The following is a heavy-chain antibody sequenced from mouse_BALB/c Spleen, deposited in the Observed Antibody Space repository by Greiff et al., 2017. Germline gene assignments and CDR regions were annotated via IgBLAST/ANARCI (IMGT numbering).Heavy chain of an antibody. CDR1: GYTFTDYN. CDR3: AREDYGSSYWFAY. D-gene: IGHD1-1*01. J-gene: IGHJ3*01. Sequence: EVQLQQSGAELVKPGASVKISCKASGYTFTDYNMHWVKQSHGKSLEWIGYIYPYNGGTGYNQKFKSKATLTVDNSSSTAYMELRSLTSEDSAVYYCAREDYGSSYWFAYWGQGTLVTVSA. CDR2: IYPYNGGT. V-gene: IGHV1S29*02.